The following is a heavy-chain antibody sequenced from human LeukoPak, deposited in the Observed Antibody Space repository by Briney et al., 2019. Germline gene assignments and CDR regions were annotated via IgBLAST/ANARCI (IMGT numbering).Heavy chain of an antibody. CDR1: GFTFSRHV. D-gene: IGHD6-19*01. J-gene: IGHJ4*02. Sequence: GGSLRLSCAASGFTFSRHVMHWVRQAPGKGLEWVPLIWYDGSNKNYADSVKGRFTISRDDSKNTLYLQMNSLRVGDTAVYFCAREYSSGWYHGGFDYWGQGTLVTVSS. V-gene: IGHV3-33*01. CDR2: IWYDGSNK. CDR3: AREYSSGWYHGGFDY.